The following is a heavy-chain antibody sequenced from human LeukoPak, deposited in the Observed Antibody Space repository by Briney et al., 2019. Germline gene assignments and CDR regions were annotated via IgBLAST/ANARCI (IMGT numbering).Heavy chain of an antibody. J-gene: IGHJ4*02. CDR2: IYYSGST. Sequence: SETLSLTCTVSGGSISSYYWSWIRQPPGKGLEWIGYIYYSGSTNYNPSLKSRVTMSVDTSKNQFSLKLSSVTAADTAVYYCARLGNSSPNYYFDYWGQGTLVTVSS. CDR3: ARLGNSSPNYYFDY. D-gene: IGHD6-6*01. V-gene: IGHV4-59*12. CDR1: GGSISSYY.